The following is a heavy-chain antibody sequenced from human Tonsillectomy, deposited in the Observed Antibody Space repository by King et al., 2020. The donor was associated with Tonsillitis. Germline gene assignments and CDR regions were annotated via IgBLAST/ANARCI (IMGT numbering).Heavy chain of an antibody. Sequence: VQLQQWGAGLLKPSDTLSLTCAVYGGPFSDYYWSWIRQPPGKGLEWIGQINHSGNTNSNPSLKSRVTMSVDTSKNQVSVRLSSVTAADTAVYYCARVSGSYGGGFDSWGQGTLVTVSS. CDR3: ARVSGSYGGGFDS. CDR1: GGPFSDYY. V-gene: IGHV4-34*01. J-gene: IGHJ4*02. D-gene: IGHD1-26*01. CDR2: INHSGNT.